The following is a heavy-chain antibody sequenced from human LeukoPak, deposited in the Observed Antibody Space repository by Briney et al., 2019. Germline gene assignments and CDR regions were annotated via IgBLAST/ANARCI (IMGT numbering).Heavy chain of an antibody. Sequence: GGSLRLSCAASGFTFSSYEMNWVRQAPGKGLEWVSYISSSGSTIYYADSVKGRFTISRDNSKNTLYLQMNSLRAEDTAVYYCAREFFREPEAYSSSWYDPATYWGQGTLVTVSS. CDR1: GFTFSSYE. CDR3: AREFFREPEAYSSSWYDPATY. V-gene: IGHV3-48*03. J-gene: IGHJ4*02. D-gene: IGHD6-13*01. CDR2: ISSSGSTI.